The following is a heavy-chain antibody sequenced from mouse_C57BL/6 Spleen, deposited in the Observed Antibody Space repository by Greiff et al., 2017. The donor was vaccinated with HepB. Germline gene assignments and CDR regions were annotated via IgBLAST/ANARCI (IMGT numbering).Heavy chain of an antibody. CDR2: IDPEDGET. CDR1: GFNIKDYY. D-gene: IGHD1-1*02. Sequence: EVQLQQSGAELVKPGASVKLSCTASGFNIKDYYMHWVKQRTEQGLEWIGRIDPEDGETKSAPKFQGKATITADPSSNTAYLQLSSLTSEDTAVYYCARDRDYGLYYCDYWGQGTTLTVSS. CDR3: ARDRDYGLYYCDY. J-gene: IGHJ2*01. V-gene: IGHV14-2*01.